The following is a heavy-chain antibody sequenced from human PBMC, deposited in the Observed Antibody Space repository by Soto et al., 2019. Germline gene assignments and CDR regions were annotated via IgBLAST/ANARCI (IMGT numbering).Heavy chain of an antibody. CDR1: GFTLRTYT. CDR3: AKGVLSFHYGMEV. CDR2: ISSTAGRTS. D-gene: IGHD3-10*01. Sequence: GGSLRLSCAASGFTLRTYTMNWVRQAPGKGLEWVSSISSTAGRTSSYADSVKGRFAISRDFSDNTVYLQMNNLRVDDTAVYFCAKGVLSFHYGMEVWGQGTTVTVSS. V-gene: IGHV3-23*01. J-gene: IGHJ6*02.